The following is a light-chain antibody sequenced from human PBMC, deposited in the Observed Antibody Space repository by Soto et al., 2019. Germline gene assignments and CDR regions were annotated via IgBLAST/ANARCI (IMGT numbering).Light chain of an antibody. CDR3: CSYAGSSTYV. CDR1: MRDVGAYNL. V-gene: IGLV2-23*01. J-gene: IGLJ1*01. CDR2: EGS. Sequence: QSALTQPASVSGSAGQSITISCSGTMRDVGAYNLVSWYQHHPGKAPKLMIYEGSKRPSGVSNRFSGSKSGNTASLTISGLQAEDEADYYCCSYAGSSTYVFGTGTKLTVL.